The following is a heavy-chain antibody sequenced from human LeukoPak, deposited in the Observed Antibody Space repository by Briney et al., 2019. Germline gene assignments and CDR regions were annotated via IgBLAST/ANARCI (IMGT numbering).Heavy chain of an antibody. Sequence: SETLALTCTVSGGSISSGGYYWGWIRQHPGKGLEWIGYIYYSGSTYYNPSFKSRVTISVDTSKNQFSLKLSSVTAADTAVYYCARGVTTVTNFDYWGQGTLVTVSS. CDR1: GGSISSGGYY. CDR3: ARGVTTVTNFDY. CDR2: IYYSGST. V-gene: IGHV4-31*03. D-gene: IGHD4-17*01. J-gene: IGHJ4*02.